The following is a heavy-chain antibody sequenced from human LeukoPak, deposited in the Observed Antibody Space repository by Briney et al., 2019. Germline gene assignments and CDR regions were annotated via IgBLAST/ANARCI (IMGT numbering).Heavy chain of an antibody. Sequence: SVKVSCKASGGTYSSHAISWVRQAPGQGLEWMGGIIPVFGTAKYAQKFQGRVTITADESTSTAYMELSSLRSEDTAVYYCARDSSEFRSLIPHWGQGTLVTVSS. J-gene: IGHJ1*01. CDR3: ARDSSEFRSLIPH. CDR1: GGTYSSHA. D-gene: IGHD2-21*01. V-gene: IGHV1-69*01. CDR2: IIPVFGTA.